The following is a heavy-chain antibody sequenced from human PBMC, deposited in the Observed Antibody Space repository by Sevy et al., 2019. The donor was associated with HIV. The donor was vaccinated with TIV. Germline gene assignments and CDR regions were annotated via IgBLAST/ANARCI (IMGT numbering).Heavy chain of an antibody. CDR2: IYYSGTT. CDR3: ARRRTALVAGHYYGLDV. D-gene: IGHD5-18*01. Sequence: SDTLSLTCTVFGDSVSSGTYHWSWIRQPPGKGLEWIGYIYYSGTTNFNPSLRSRVTMSVDTSENQFSLKLNSMTAADTAVYYCARRRTALVAGHYYGLDVWGQGTTVTVSS. J-gene: IGHJ6*02. CDR1: GDSVSSGTYH. V-gene: IGHV4-61*01.